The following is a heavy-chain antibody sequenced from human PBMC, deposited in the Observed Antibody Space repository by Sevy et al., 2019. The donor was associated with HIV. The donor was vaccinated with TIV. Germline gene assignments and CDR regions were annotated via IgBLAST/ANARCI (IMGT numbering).Heavy chain of an antibody. CDR2: ISWDSGLI. D-gene: IGHD5-12*01. V-gene: IGHV3-9*01. J-gene: IGHJ3*02. CDR1: GFTFDDYA. CDR3: TRDFVATTMGGAPFDI. Sequence: GGSLRLSCAASGFTFDDYAMNWVRQAPGKGLEWVSGISWDSGLIGYAVSVQGRFTVSRDSSKNSLYLQMNNLRPEDTALYYCTRDFVATTMGGAPFDISGRGTLVTVSS.